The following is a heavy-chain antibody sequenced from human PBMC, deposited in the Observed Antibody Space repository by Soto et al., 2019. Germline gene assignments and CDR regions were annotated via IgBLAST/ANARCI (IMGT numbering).Heavy chain of an antibody. D-gene: IGHD3-16*01. J-gene: IGHJ4*02. CDR3: ASYRGALYFES. CDR1: GGSIDRSNYY. CDR2: VYHTGNT. Sequence: PSETLSLTCSVSGGSIDRSNYYWAWIRQPPGKGLEWIGSVYHTGNTYYSLSLGGRVSMSVETSKSQFSLKLTSVTVADTAVYYCASYRGALYFESWGPGILVTVSS. V-gene: IGHV4-39*07.